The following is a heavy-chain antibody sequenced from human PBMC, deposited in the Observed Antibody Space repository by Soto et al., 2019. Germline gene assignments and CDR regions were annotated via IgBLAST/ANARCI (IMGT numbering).Heavy chain of an antibody. CDR2: IYPGDSDT. J-gene: IGHJ4*02. Sequence: XESLKISGKGSGYSVTSYWIGWVRQMPGKGPEWMGIIYPGDSDTRYSPSFQGQVTISADKSISTAYLQWSSLKASDTAMYYCARTYYYDSSGYCFDYWGQGTLVTVSS. CDR3: ARTYYYDSSGYCFDY. V-gene: IGHV5-51*01. D-gene: IGHD3-22*01. CDR1: GYSVTSYW.